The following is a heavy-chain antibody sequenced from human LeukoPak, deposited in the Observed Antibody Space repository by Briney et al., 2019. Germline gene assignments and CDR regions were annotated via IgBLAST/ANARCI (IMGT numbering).Heavy chain of an antibody. Sequence: GASVKVSCKASGYTFTGYYMHWVRQAPGQGLEWMGWINPNSGDTNYAQKLQGRVTMTTDTSTSTAYMELRSLRSDDTAVYYCARRIRGSSWYVGSFYFDYWGQGTLVTVSS. D-gene: IGHD6-13*01. CDR2: INPNSGDT. J-gene: IGHJ4*02. CDR1: GYTFTGYY. CDR3: ARRIRGSSWYVGSFYFDY. V-gene: IGHV1-2*02.